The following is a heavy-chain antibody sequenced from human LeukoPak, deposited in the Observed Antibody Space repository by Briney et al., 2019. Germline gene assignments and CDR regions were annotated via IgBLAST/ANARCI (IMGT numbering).Heavy chain of an antibody. CDR2: ISSSGSTI. J-gene: IGHJ4*02. D-gene: IGHD2-21*02. CDR1: GFTFSDYY. Sequence: GGSLRLSCAASGFTFSDYYMSWIRQGPGKGLEWVSYISSSGSTIYSADSVKGRFTISRDNAKNSLYLQMNSLRAEDTAVYYCARDGRYCGGDCYLDYWGQGTLVTVSS. CDR3: ARDGRYCGGDCYLDY. V-gene: IGHV3-11*01.